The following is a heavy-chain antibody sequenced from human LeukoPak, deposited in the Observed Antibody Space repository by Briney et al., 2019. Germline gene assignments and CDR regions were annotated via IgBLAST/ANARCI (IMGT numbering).Heavy chain of an antibody. J-gene: IGHJ4*02. CDR1: GGSISSYY. D-gene: IGHD4-17*01. CDR2: IYYSGST. V-gene: IGHV4-59*08. CDR3: ARSNYGDYDFDY. Sequence: SETLSLTCTVSGGSISSYYWSWIRQPPGEGLEWIGYIYYSGSTNYNPSLKSRVTISVDTSKNQFSLKLSSVTAADTAVYYCARSNYGDYDFDYWGQGTLVTVSS.